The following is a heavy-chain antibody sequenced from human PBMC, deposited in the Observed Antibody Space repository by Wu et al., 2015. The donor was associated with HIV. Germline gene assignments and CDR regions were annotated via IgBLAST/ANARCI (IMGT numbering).Heavy chain of an antibody. CDR2: MDPKSGSA. D-gene: IGHD2-15*01. CDR3: ARVSVRRRDCSGGTCRSSILDAFNN. J-gene: IGHJ3*02. V-gene: IGHV1-8*02. CDR1: GYRFTSFN. Sequence: QVQLVQSGAEVKKPGASVKVSCRVSGYRFTSFNINWIRQVHGRGLEWMGWMDPKSGSAAFGHNFQGRVSMTRNNSISTAYLELSRVTSDDTAVYYCARVSVRRRDCSGGTCRSSILDAFNNWGQGTMVTVSS.